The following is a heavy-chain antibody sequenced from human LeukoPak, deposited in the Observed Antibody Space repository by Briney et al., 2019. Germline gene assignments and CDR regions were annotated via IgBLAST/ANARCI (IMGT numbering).Heavy chain of an antibody. CDR3: ARRQPSYCSSTSCYRQDVDY. Sequence: PSETLSLTCTVSGGSISSSSYYWGWIRQPPGKGLEWIGSIYDSGSTYYNPCLKSRVTIPVGKSKNQFSLELSSVTAEDTDVYHCARRQPSYCSSTSCYRQDVDYWGQGTLVTVSS. CDR1: GGSISSSSYY. CDR2: IYDSGST. D-gene: IGHD2-2*01. V-gene: IGHV4-39*01. J-gene: IGHJ4*02.